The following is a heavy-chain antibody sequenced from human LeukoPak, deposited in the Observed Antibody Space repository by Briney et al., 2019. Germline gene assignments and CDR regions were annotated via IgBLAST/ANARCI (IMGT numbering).Heavy chain of an antibody. CDR1: GYIFTNYY. D-gene: IGHD4-17*01. CDR2: FNPNNWAT. Sequence: ASVKVSCKASGYIFTNYYMHWVRQAPGQGLEWMGRFNPNNWATNFAQKFQGRVTMTTDTSIRTVYMELSGLRFDDTATYYCAREWDYGDFDYWGQGTLVTVSS. CDR3: AREWDYGDFDY. V-gene: IGHV1/OR15-1*04. J-gene: IGHJ4*02.